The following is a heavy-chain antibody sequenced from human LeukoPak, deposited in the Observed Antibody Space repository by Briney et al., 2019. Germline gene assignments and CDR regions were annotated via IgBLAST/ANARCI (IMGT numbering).Heavy chain of an antibody. CDR2: ISSSSSTI. CDR3: ARSDSYYDFWSGYSSDAFDI. Sequence: GGSLRLSCAASGFTFSSCSMNWVRQAPGKGLEWVSYISSSSSTIYYADSVKGRFTISRDNAKNSLYLQMNSLRDEDTAVYYCARSDSYYDFWSGYSSDAFDIWGQGTMVTVSS. V-gene: IGHV3-48*02. D-gene: IGHD3-3*01. CDR1: GFTFSSCS. J-gene: IGHJ3*02.